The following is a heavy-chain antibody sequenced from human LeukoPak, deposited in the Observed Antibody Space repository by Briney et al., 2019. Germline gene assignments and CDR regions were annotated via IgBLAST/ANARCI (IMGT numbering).Heavy chain of an antibody. D-gene: IGHD2-21*01. V-gene: IGHV4-59*01. CDR1: GGSISSYY. CDR3: ARDIQAYY. J-gene: IGHJ4*02. CDR2: IYYSGST. Sequence: SETLSLTCTVSGGSISSYYWSWIRQPPGKGLEWIGYIYYSGSTNYNPSLKSRVTISVDTSKNQFSLKLSSVTAADTAVYYCARDIQAYYWGQGTLATVSS.